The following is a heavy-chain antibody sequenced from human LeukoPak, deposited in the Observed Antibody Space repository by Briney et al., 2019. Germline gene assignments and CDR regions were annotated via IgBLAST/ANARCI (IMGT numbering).Heavy chain of an antibody. J-gene: IGHJ4*02. V-gene: IGHV3-21*01. CDR3: ARGAQIVVAPAAQAGPGPSGVDY. Sequence: PGGSLRLSCAASGFTFSSYSMNWVRQAPGKGLEWVSSINNSSTYIYYADSVKGRFTISRDNAKHSLYLHMHSLRAEDTAVYFCARGAQIVVAPAAQAGPGPSGVDYWGQGTLVTVSP. CDR2: INNSSTYI. CDR1: GFTFSSYS. D-gene: IGHD2-2*01.